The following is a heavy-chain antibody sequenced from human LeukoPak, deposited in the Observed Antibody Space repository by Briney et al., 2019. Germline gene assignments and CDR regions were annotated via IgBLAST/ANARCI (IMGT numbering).Heavy chain of an antibody. V-gene: IGHV3-23*01. CDR2: ISGSGGST. CDR1: GFTFSSYA. Sequence: GGSLRLSCAASGFTFSSYAMSWVRQAPGKGLEWVSAISGSGGSTCYADSVKGRFTISRDNSKNTLYLQMNSLRAEDTAVYYCARGPITMIVNDAFDIWGQGTMVTVSS. D-gene: IGHD3-22*01. CDR3: ARGPITMIVNDAFDI. J-gene: IGHJ3*02.